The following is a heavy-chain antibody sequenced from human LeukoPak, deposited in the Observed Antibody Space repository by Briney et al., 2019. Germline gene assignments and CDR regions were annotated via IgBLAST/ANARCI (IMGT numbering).Heavy chain of an antibody. V-gene: IGHV3-23*01. CDR3: AKGRGDPYDY. D-gene: IGHD4-17*01. J-gene: IGHJ4*02. Sequence: GGSLRLSCAASGFTFSNAWMSWVRQAPGKGLEWVSAISGSGGSTYYADSVKGRFTISRDNSKNTLYLQMNSLSAEDTAVYYCAKGRGDPYDYWGQGTLVTVSS. CDR2: ISGSGGST. CDR1: GFTFSNAW.